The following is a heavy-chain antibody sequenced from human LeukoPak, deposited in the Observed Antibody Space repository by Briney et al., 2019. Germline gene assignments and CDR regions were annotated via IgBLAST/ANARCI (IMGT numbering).Heavy chain of an antibody. V-gene: IGHV4-34*01. D-gene: IGHD3-3*01. CDR1: GGSFSGYY. CDR2: INHRGST. CDR3: ARITIFGVVSDY. J-gene: IGHJ4*02. Sequence: PSETLSLTCAVYGGSFSGYYWSWIRQPPGRGLEWIGEINHRGSTNYNPSLKSRVTISVDTSKNQFSLKLSSVTAADTAVYYCARITIFGVVSDYWGQGTLVTVSS.